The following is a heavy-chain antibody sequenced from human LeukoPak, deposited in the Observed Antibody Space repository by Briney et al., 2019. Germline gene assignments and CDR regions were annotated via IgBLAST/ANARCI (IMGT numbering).Heavy chain of an antibody. D-gene: IGHD6-19*01. Sequence: SETLSLTCTVSGGSISSSSYYWGWIRQPPGKGLEWIGSIYYSGSTYYNPSLKSRVTISVDTSKNQFSLKLSSVTAADTAVYYCASSYSSGRNWFDPWGQGTLVTVSS. J-gene: IGHJ5*02. CDR2: IYYSGST. CDR3: ASSYSSGRNWFDP. CDR1: GGSISSSSYY. V-gene: IGHV4-39*07.